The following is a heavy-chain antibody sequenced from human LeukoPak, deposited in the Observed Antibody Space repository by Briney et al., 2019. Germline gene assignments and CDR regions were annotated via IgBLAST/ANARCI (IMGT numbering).Heavy chain of an antibody. CDR2: LSGSGITT. V-gene: IGHV3-23*01. CDR1: GFTFSNSA. CDR3: AKGIYSSGWSYFDY. Sequence: GGPLRLSCAASGFTFSNSAMSWVRQAPGKGLEWVSTLSGSGITTYYADSVKGRFTISRDNSKNTLYLQMNSLRAEDTAVYYCAKGIYSSGWSYFDYWGHGTLVTVSS. D-gene: IGHD6-19*01. J-gene: IGHJ4*01.